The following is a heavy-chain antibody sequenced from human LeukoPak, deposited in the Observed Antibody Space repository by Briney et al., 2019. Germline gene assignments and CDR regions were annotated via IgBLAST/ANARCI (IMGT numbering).Heavy chain of an antibody. D-gene: IGHD6-19*01. CDR2: IYHSGST. CDR1: GGSISSDGYS. V-gene: IGHV4-30-2*01. Sequence: SQTLSLTCAVSGGSISSDGYSWSWIRQPPGKGLEWIGYIYHSGSTYYNPSLKSRVTISLDRSKNQFSLKLSSVTAADTAVYYCARAVVSSGWLDYWGQGTLVTVSS. J-gene: IGHJ4*02. CDR3: ARAVVSSGWLDY.